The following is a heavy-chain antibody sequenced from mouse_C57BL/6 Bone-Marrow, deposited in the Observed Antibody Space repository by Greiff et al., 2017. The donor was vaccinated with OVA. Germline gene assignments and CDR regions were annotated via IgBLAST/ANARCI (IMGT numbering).Heavy chain of an antibody. J-gene: IGHJ3*01. V-gene: IGHV5-9-1*02. CDR2: ISSGGDYI. Sequence: EVKVVESGEGLVKPGGSLKLSCAASGFTFSSYAMSWVRQTPEKRLEWVAYISSGGDYIYYADTVKGRFTISRDNARNTLYLQMSSLKSEDTAMYYCTRDRYYGSSPAWFAYWGQGTLVTVSA. D-gene: IGHD1-1*01. CDR3: TRDRYYGSSPAWFAY. CDR1: GFTFSSYA.